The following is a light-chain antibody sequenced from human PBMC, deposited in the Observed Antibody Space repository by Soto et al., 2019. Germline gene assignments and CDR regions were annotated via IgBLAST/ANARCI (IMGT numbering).Light chain of an antibody. Sequence: QSALTQPPSVSGSPGQSVTISCTGTSTDFVSYNRVSWYQQPPGTAPKLMIYEVSKRPSGVPDRFSGSKSGNTASLTISELQAADEADYYCSLYTSENAYVFGTGTKLTVL. CDR3: SLYTSENAYV. CDR2: EVS. CDR1: STDFVSYNR. V-gene: IGLV2-18*01. J-gene: IGLJ1*01.